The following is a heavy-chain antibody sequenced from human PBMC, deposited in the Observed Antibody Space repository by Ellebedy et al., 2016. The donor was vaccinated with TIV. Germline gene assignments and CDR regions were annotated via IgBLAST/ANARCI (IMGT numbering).Heavy chain of an antibody. D-gene: IGHD1-14*01. Sequence: SVKVSXKASGYTFTSYYMHWVRQAPGQGLEWMGGIIPIFGTANYAQKFQGRVTITADESTSTAYMELSSLRSEDTAVYYCARFGPKPCCWGQGTLVTVSS. CDR3: ARFGPKPCC. J-gene: IGHJ4*02. CDR2: IIPIFGTA. CDR1: GYTFTSYY. V-gene: IGHV1-69*13.